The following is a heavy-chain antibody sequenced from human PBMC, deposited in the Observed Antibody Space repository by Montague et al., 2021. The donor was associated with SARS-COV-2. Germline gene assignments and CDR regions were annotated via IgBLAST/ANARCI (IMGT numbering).Heavy chain of an antibody. D-gene: IGHD3-22*01. Sequence: SETLSLTYTVSGFSISTGYYWGWIRQPPGKGLEWIGSIYHSGSTYYNPSHKSRVTISVDTSKNQFSLKLSSVTAADTAVYYCASSYDSTGHVGYWGQGTLVTVSS. V-gene: IGHV4-38-2*02. CDR1: GFSISTGYY. CDR3: ASSYDSTGHVGY. CDR2: IYHSGST. J-gene: IGHJ4*02.